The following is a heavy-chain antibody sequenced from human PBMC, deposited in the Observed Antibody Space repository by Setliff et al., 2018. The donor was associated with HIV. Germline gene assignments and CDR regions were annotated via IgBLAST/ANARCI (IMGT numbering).Heavy chain of an antibody. J-gene: IGHJ4*02. CDR3: ARDPNQVGTVAGTLDY. CDR2: IDTINGNT. V-gene: IGHV1-3*04. D-gene: IGHD6-19*01. Sequence: ASVKVSCKASGYTFTNFAMYWVRQAPGQRPEWMGWIDTINGNTKYSQKFQGRVSITRDTSASTTYMELSSLRSEDTAVYYCARDPNQVGTVAGTLDYWGQGTLVTVSS. CDR1: GYTFTNFA.